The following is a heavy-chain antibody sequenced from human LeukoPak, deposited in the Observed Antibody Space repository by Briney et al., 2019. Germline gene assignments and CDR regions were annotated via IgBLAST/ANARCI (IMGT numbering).Heavy chain of an antibody. V-gene: IGHV3-30*02. CDR1: GFTFSSYG. J-gene: IGHJ4*02. D-gene: IGHD1-26*01. Sequence: GGSLRLSCAASGFTFSSYGMHWVRQAPGKGLEWVAFIRYDGSNKYYADSVKGRFTISRDNSKNTLYLQMNSLRAEDTAVYYCAKGLRWWELGLGVDYWGQGTLVTVSS. CDR2: IRYDGSNK. CDR3: AKGLRWWELGLGVDY.